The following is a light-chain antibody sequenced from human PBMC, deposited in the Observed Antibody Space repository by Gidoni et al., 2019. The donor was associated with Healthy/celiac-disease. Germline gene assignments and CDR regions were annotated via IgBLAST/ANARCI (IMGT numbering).Light chain of an antibody. J-gene: IGKJ2*01. Sequence: DIKMTQSPSSLSASVGDRVTITCRASQSISSYLHWYQQKPGKAPKLLIYAAYSLQSGVPSRFSGSGSGTDFTLTISSLQPEDFATYYCQQSYSTPRTFGQGTKLEIK. CDR3: QQSYSTPRT. CDR2: AAY. V-gene: IGKV1-39*01. CDR1: QSISSY.